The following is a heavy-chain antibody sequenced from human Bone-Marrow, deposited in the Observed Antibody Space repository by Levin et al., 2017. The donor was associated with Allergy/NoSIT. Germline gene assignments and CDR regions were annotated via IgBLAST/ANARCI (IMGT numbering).Heavy chain of an antibody. V-gene: IGHV3-15*07. CDR1: GFPFTNAW. CDR3: TTDPPYYYDSSGSSYFGMDV. D-gene: IGHD3-22*01. J-gene: IGHJ6*02. Sequence: LSLTCAASGFPFTNAWMNWVRQAPGKGLEWVGRIRSKADGGTTDYAAPVQGRFTISRDDSKNTLFLQMNSLKTEDTATYYCTTDPPYYYDSSGSSYFGMDVWGQGTTVTVSS. CDR2: IRSKADGGTT.